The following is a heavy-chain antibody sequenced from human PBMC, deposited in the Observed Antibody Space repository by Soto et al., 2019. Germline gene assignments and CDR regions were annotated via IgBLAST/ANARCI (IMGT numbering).Heavy chain of an antibody. V-gene: IGHV4-34*01. CDR1: GGSFSGYY. CDR2: INHSGST. Sequence: ASETLSLTCAVYGGSFSGYYWTWIRQPPGTGLEWIGEINHSGSTNYNPSLKSRVTISVDTSKNQFSLKLTSVTAADTAVYYCARGVYCSSTSCYWGMAFWGQGTTVTVSS. J-gene: IGHJ6*02. D-gene: IGHD2-2*01. CDR3: ARGVYCSSTSCYWGMAF.